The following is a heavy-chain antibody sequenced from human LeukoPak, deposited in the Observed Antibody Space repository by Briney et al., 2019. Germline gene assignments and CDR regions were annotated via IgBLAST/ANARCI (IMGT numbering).Heavy chain of an antibody. D-gene: IGHD1-14*01. J-gene: IGHJ5*02. CDR3: VRDDNHGFDP. V-gene: IGHV3-74*01. CDR2: INSDGSST. Sequence: GGSLRLSCAASGFTFSNYWMHWVRQAPGRGLVWVSCINSDGSSTTYADSEKGRFTISRDNAKNTLYLQMNSLRAEDTAVYYCVRDDNHGFDPWGQGTLVTISS. CDR1: GFTFSNYW.